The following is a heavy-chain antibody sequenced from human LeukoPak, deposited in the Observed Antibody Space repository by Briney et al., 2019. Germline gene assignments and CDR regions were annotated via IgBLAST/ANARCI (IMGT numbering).Heavy chain of an antibody. CDR3: ARVPSSWFFSAHYYYYMDV. V-gene: IGHV1-2*02. D-gene: IGHD6-13*01. J-gene: IGHJ6*03. CDR1: GYTFTGYY. Sequence: GASVKVSCKASGYTFTGYYMHWVRQAPGQGLEWMGWINPNSGGTNYAQKFQGRVTMTRDTSISTAYMELSRLSSDDTAVYYCARVPSSWFFSAHYYYYMDVWGKGTTVTVSS. CDR2: INPNSGGT.